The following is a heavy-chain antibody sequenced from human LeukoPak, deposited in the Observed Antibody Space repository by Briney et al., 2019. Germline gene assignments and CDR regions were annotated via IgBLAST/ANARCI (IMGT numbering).Heavy chain of an antibody. D-gene: IGHD3-22*01. CDR1: GFTFSSYA. J-gene: IGHJ4*02. Sequence: GGSLRLSCAASGFTFSSYAMHWVRQAPGKGLEWVAVISYDGSNKYYADSVKGRFTISRDNSKNTLYLQMNSLRAEDTAVYYCARDLLWGWYYYDCSGSPFDYWGQGTLVTVSS. CDR3: ARDLLWGWYYYDCSGSPFDY. CDR2: ISYDGSNK. V-gene: IGHV3-30-3*01.